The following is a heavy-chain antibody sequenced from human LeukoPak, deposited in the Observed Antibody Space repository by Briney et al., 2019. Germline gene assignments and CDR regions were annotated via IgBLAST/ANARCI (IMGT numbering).Heavy chain of an antibody. J-gene: IGHJ3*02. D-gene: IGHD3-22*01. Sequence: ASVKVSCKASGYTFAGYYMHWVRQAPGQGLEWMGRINPNSGGTNYAQKFQGSVTMTRDTSISTAYMELSRLRSDDTAVYYCARDGSITMIPFDIWGQGTMVTVSS. CDR2: INPNSGGT. CDR1: GYTFAGYY. CDR3: ARDGSITMIPFDI. V-gene: IGHV1-2*06.